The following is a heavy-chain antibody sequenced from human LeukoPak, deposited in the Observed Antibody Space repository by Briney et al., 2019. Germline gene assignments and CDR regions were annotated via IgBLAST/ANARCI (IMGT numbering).Heavy chain of an antibody. CDR1: GFIFSSYS. Sequence: PGGSLRLSCAASGFIFSSYSMNWVRQAPGKGLVGVSYISSTSTTIYYADSVKGRFTISRDNAKNALYLQMNSLRAEDTAVYYCARGSTYYDSSGQVPFDYWGQGTLVTVSS. CDR3: ARGSTYYDSSGQVPFDY. CDR2: ISSTSTTI. J-gene: IGHJ4*02. V-gene: IGHV3-48*01. D-gene: IGHD3-22*01.